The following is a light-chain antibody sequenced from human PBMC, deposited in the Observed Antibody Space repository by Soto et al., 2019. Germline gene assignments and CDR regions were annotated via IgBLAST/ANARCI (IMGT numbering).Light chain of an antibody. CDR1: QSVTNY. Sequence: EIFLTQSPDTLSLSPGERATLSCRASQSVTNYIAWYQQRPGQAPRLLIYDASNRATGVPARFSGSGSGTDFTLTISSLESEDFAVYYCQQRSNFITFGQGTRLEI. V-gene: IGKV3-11*01. J-gene: IGKJ5*01. CDR3: QQRSNFIT. CDR2: DAS.